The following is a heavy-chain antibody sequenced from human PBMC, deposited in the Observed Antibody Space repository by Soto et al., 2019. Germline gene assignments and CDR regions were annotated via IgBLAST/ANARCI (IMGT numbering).Heavy chain of an antibody. V-gene: IGHV4-34*01. Sequence: SSETLSPPCAVYGGSFSGYYWGWVRQPPGKGVGWIGGINHSGSTNYNPSLKSRVTILVDTSKKQFSLKLGPLTAPDTAGVFCGRGGGRIAVAGTEDESDYWGQGTLVTVPS. CDR1: GGSFSGYY. D-gene: IGHD6-19*01. J-gene: IGHJ4*02. CDR3: GRGGGRIAVAGTEDESDY. CDR2: INHSGST.